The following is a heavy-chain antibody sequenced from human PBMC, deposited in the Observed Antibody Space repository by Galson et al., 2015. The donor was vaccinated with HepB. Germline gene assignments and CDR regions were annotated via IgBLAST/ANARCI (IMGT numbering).Heavy chain of an antibody. Sequence: SLRLSCAASGFTVSSYALHCVRQAPGKGLEYVSAISSNGGSTYYADSVKGRFTISRDNSKNTLYLQMNSLRAEDTAVYYCAKDRSNWGYGWYFDLWGRGTLVTVSS. J-gene: IGHJ2*01. CDR1: GFTVSSYA. D-gene: IGHD7-27*01. V-gene: IGHV3-64*04. CDR2: ISSNGGST. CDR3: AKDRSNWGYGWYFDL.